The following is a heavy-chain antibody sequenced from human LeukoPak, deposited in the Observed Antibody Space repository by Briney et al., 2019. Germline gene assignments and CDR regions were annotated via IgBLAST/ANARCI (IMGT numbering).Heavy chain of an antibody. CDR2: IIPIFGTA. CDR3: ATTGPTVVTLAPR. V-gene: IGHV1-69*01. CDR1: GGTFSSYA. Sequence: ASVKVSCKASGGTFSSYAISWVRQAPGQGLEWMGGIIPIFGTANYAQKFQGRVTITADESTSTAYMELSSLRSEDTAVYYCATTGPTVVTLAPRWGQGTLVTVSS. J-gene: IGHJ4*02. D-gene: IGHD4-23*01.